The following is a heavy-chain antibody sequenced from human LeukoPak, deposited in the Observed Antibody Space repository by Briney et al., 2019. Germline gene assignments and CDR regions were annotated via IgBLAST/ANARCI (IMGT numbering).Heavy chain of an antibody. CDR1: GFTFSSYA. V-gene: IGHV3-30-3*01. CDR2: ISYDGSDK. D-gene: IGHD2-2*01. CDR3: EGLLGYCSSTSCRTFDY. J-gene: IGHJ4*02. Sequence: PGRSLRLSCAASGFTFSSYAMHWVRQAPGKGLEWVTIISYDGSDKYYADSVKGRFTISRDNSKNTLYLQMNSLRAEDTAVYYCEGLLGYCSSTSCRTFDYWGQGTLVTVSS.